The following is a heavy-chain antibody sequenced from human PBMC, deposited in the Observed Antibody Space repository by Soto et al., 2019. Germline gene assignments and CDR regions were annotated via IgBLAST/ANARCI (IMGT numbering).Heavy chain of an antibody. CDR1: GFTFSSYG. Sequence: QVQLVESGGGVVQPGRSLRLSCAASGFTFSSYGMHWVRQAPGKGLEWVAVISYDGSNKYYADSVKGRFTISRDNSKNTLYLQMNSLRAEDTAVYYCANLPDSSSWYRAFDIWGQGTMVTVSS. CDR2: ISYDGSNK. J-gene: IGHJ3*02. CDR3: ANLPDSSSWYRAFDI. D-gene: IGHD6-13*01. V-gene: IGHV3-30*18.